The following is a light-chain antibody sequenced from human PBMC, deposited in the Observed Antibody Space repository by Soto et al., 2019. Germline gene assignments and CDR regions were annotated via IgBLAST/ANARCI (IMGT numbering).Light chain of an antibody. Sequence: DIQMTQSPSSLSASVGDRVTITCRASQSISRYLNWYQQKPGKAPKLLIYTTSSLQSGVPSRFSGSGSGTDFTLTISSLHTEDFATYYCKQTYSTWTFGQGNKVEI. V-gene: IGKV1-39*01. CDR3: KQTYSTWT. CDR2: TTS. J-gene: IGKJ1*01. CDR1: QSISRY.